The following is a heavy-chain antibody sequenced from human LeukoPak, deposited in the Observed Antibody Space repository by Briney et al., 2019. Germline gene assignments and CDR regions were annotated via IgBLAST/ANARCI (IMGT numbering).Heavy chain of an antibody. CDR1: GFTFSRNS. CDR3: ARGHSGYDVYYGMDV. D-gene: IGHD5-12*01. J-gene: IGHJ6*04. CDR2: ITSSSSSI. V-gene: IGHV3-21*01. Sequence: GGSLRLSCAASGFTFSRNSMTWVRQAPGKGLEWVSSITSSSSSIYYADSVKGRFTISRDNAKNSLYLQMNSLRADDTAVYYCARGHSGYDVYYGMDVWGKGTTVTVSS.